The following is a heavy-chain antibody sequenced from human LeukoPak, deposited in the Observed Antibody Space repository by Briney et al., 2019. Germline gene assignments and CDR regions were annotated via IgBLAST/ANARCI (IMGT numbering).Heavy chain of an antibody. CDR3: AKGTRWYPFY. V-gene: IGHV3-30*02. CDR1: GFTFSSYG. Sequence: PGGSLRLSCAASGFTFSSYGMHWVRQAPGKGLEWVAFIRYDGSNKYYADSVKGRFTISRNNSKNTLYLQMNSLRAEDTAVYYCAKGTRWYPFYWGQGTLVTVSS. D-gene: IGHD6-13*01. J-gene: IGHJ4*02. CDR2: IRYDGSNK.